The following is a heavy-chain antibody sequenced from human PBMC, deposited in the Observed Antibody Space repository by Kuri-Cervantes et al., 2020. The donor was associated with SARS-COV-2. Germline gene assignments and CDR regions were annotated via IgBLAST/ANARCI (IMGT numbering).Heavy chain of an antibody. J-gene: IGHJ4*02. D-gene: IGHD2-15*01. CDR1: GFTFSSYA. Sequence: LSLTCAASGFTFSSYAMSWVRQAPGKGLEWVSAISGSGGSTYYADSVKGRFTISRDNSKNSLYLQMNSLRAEDTAVYYCACPGKTPAAYWGQGTLVTVSS. CDR3: ACPGKTPAAY. CDR2: ISGSGGST. V-gene: IGHV3-23*01.